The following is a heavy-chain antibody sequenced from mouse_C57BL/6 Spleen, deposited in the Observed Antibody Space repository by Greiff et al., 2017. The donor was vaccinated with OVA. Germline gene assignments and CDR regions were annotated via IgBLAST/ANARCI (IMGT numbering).Heavy chain of an antibody. V-gene: IGHV1-69*01. CDR3: ARGDSLAY. CDR1: GYTFTSYW. Sequence: VQLQQPGAELVMPGASVKLSCKASGYTFTSYWMHWVKQRPGQGLEWIGEIDPSDSYTNYNQKFKGKSTLTVDKSSSTAYMQLSSLTSEDSAVYYCARGDSLAYWGQGTLVTASA. CDR2: IDPSDSYT. D-gene: IGHD3-3*01. J-gene: IGHJ3*01.